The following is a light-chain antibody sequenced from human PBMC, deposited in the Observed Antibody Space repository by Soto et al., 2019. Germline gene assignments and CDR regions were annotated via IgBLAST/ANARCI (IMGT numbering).Light chain of an antibody. Sequence: QSVLTQPASESGSPGQSITISCTGTSSDVGSYNLVSWYQQHPGKAPKLMIYEDSKRPSGVSNRFSGSKSGNTASLTISGLQAEDEADYYCCSYAGRSTWVFGGGTKLTVL. CDR1: SSDVGSYNL. J-gene: IGLJ3*02. CDR2: EDS. CDR3: CSYAGRSTWV. V-gene: IGLV2-23*01.